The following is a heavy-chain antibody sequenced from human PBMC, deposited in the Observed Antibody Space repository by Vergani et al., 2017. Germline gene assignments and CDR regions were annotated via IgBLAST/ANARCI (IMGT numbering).Heavy chain of an antibody. D-gene: IGHD4-23*01. CDR2: IYYSGST. CDR1: GGSISSYY. CDR3: ARGRTTVVTPTAFDI. V-gene: IGHV4-59*01. J-gene: IGHJ3*02. Sequence: QVQLQESGPGLVKPSETLSLTCTVSGGSISSYYWSWIRQPPGKGLEWIGYIYYSGSTNYNPSLKSRVTISVDTSKNQFSLKLSSVTAADTAVYYCARGRTTVVTPTAFDIWGQGTMVTVSS.